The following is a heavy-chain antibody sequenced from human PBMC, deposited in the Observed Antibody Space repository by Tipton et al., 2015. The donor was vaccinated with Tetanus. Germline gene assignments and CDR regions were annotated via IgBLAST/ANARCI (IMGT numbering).Heavy chain of an antibody. CDR1: GVNLGYYG. V-gene: IGHV3-9*03. CDR2: IIWNSGHI. J-gene: IGHJ6*02. Sequence: VQLVQSGGGSVQPGRSLRLSCAASGVNLGYYGMHWVRQVPGKGLEWVSGIIWNSGHIGYGDSVKGRFTISRDKAKNSLYLQMNSLRDEDMALYYCVKDMVPGGADLWGQGTTVIVSS. CDR3: VKDMVPGGADL. D-gene: IGHD4-17*01.